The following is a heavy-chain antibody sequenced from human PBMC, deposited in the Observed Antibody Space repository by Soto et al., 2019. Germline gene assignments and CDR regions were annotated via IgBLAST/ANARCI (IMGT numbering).Heavy chain of an antibody. Sequence: SETLSLTCTVSGGSISSGDYYWSWIRQPPGNGLELIGYIYYSGSTYYNPSLKSRVTISVDTSKNQFSLKLSSVTAADTAVYYCARVGGFGATTIDYWGQGTLVTVSS. V-gene: IGHV4-30-4*01. CDR3: ARVGGFGATTIDY. J-gene: IGHJ4*02. D-gene: IGHD3-10*01. CDR1: GGSISSGDYY. CDR2: IYYSGST.